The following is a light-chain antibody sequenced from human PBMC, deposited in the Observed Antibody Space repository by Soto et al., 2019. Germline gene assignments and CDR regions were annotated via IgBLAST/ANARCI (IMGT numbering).Light chain of an antibody. CDR2: GVT. J-gene: IGLJ1*01. Sequence: QSALTQPASVSGSPGQSITISCTGTSSDIGGYNYVSWYQQHPGKAPKLMIYGVTNRPSGVSNRFSGSKSGNTASLTISGLQAEDEADSYCSSYTSSGTLYVFGTGTKVTVL. V-gene: IGLV2-14*01. CDR3: SSYTSSGTLYV. CDR1: SSDIGGYNY.